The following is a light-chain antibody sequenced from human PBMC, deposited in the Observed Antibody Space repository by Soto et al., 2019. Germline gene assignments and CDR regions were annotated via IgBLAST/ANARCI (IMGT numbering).Light chain of an antibody. V-gene: IGKV3-20*01. J-gene: IGKJ5*01. CDR3: QQYGSSPFT. CDR1: QSVSSSY. Sequence: EIVLTQYTGTLSLSPGERATLSCRASQSVSSSYLAWYQQKPGQAPRLLVYGASSRATGIPDRFSGSGSGTDFTLTISRLEPEDFAVYSCQQYGSSPFTFGQGTRLEIK. CDR2: GAS.